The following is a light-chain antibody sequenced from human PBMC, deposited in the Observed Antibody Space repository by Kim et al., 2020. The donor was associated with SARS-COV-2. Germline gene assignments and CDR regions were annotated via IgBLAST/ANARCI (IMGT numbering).Light chain of an antibody. Sequence: VTISCTGRRCTSASNYVQWYQPGSASAPASVIYEDHGRPSGVPDRFSGSLYSSSNSASLTLSRLKTKDEAVYCCQSYDDSKRWVFGVGTQLTDL. CDR2: EDH. CDR1: RCTSASNY. CDR3: QSYDDSKRWV. J-gene: IGLJ3*02. V-gene: IGLV6-57*02.